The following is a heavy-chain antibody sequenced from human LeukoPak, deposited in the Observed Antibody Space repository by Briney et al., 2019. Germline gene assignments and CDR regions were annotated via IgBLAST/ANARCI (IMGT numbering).Heavy chain of an antibody. CDR3: ARADLYSSGNFDY. CDR1: GYSISSGYY. Sequence: SETLSLTCTVSGYSISSGYYWGWIRQPPGKGLEWIGSIYHSGSTYYNPSLKSRVTISVDTSKNQFSLKLSSVTAADTAVYYCARADLYSSGNFDYWGQGTLVTVSS. CDR2: IYHSGST. D-gene: IGHD6-19*01. J-gene: IGHJ4*02. V-gene: IGHV4-38-2*02.